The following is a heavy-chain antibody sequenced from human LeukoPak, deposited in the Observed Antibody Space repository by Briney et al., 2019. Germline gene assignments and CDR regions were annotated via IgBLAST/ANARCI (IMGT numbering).Heavy chain of an antibody. D-gene: IGHD3-22*01. CDR2: IYYSGST. CDR1: GGSISSYY. CDR3: ARAWLSSSGTDAFDT. J-gene: IGHJ3*02. V-gene: IGHV4-59*01. Sequence: SETLSLTCTVSGGSISSYYWSWIRQPPGKGLEWIGYIYYSGSTNYNPSLKSRVTISVDTSKNQFSLKLSSVTAAGTAVYYCARAWLSSSGTDAFDTWGQGTMVTVSS.